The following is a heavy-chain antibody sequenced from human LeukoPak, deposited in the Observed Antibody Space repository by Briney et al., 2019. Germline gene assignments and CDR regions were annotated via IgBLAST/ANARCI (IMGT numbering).Heavy chain of an antibody. D-gene: IGHD5-18*01. CDR3: VKDRFGSFDP. J-gene: IGHJ5*02. CDR1: GFTVSSNY. CDR2: IYGGDST. V-gene: IGHV3-53*01. Sequence: GGSLRLSCAVSGFTVSSNYMSWVHQAPGKGLEWVSGIYGGDSTYYADSVKGRFTISRDNSKNTLDLQMSSLRAEDTAVYYCVKDRFGSFDPWGQGTLVTVSS.